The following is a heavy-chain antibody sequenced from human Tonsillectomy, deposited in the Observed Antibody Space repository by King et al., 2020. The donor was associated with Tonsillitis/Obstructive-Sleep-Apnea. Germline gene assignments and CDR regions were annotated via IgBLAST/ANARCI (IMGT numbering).Heavy chain of an antibody. CDR2: ISYDGSNK. CDR3: ARDRSGWTPEYFQH. Sequence: VQLVESGGGVVQPGRTLRLSCAASGFTFSSYAMHWVRQAPGKGLEWVAVISYDGSNKYYADSVKGRFTISRDNSKNSLCLQVNSLRGEDTAVYYCARDRSGWTPEYFQHWGQGTLVTVSS. J-gene: IGHJ1*01. D-gene: IGHD6-19*01. V-gene: IGHV3-30*01. CDR1: GFTFSSYA.